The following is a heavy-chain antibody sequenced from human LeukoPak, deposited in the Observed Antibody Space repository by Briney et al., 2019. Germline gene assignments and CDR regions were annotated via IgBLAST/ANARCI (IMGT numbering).Heavy chain of an antibody. D-gene: IGHD3-22*01. CDR1: GFTFYDYA. CDR2: ISWNSGSI. V-gene: IGHV3-9*01. Sequence: GRSLRLSCAASGFTFYDYAMHWVRQAPGKGLEWVSGISWNSGSIGYADSVKGRFTISRDNAKNSLYLQMNSLRAEDTALYYCAKDIGPLIHYYDSSGYYLSWGQGTLVTVSS. J-gene: IGHJ4*02. CDR3: AKDIGPLIHYYDSSGYYLS.